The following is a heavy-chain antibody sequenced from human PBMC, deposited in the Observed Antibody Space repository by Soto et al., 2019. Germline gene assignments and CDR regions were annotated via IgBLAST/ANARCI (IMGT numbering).Heavy chain of an antibody. D-gene: IGHD4-17*01. CDR2: IYYNGST. J-gene: IGHJ4*02. CDR3: ARIDDYGGKGFDY. Sequence: QVQLQESGPGLVKPSQTLSLTCTVSGGSISSGDYYWSWIRQPPGKGLEWIGYIYYNGSTYYNPSLKSRVTISVDTSKNQFSLKLSSVTAADTAVYYCARIDDYGGKGFDYWGQGTLVTVSS. V-gene: IGHV4-30-4*01. CDR1: GGSISSGDYY.